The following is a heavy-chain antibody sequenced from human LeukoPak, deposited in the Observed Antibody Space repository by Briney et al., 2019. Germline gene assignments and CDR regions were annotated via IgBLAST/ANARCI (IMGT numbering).Heavy chain of an antibody. CDR2: ISSSSTYT. CDR1: GFTFSDYY. V-gene: IGHV3-11*03. CDR3: AKNIVLNVYAPIV. Sequence: GGSLRLSCAASGFTFSDYYMSWIRQAPGKGLEWVSCISSSSTYTNYADSVKGRFTISRDNSKNTLYLQMNSLGADDTAVYYCAKNIVLNVYAPIVWGQGTMVTVSS. J-gene: IGHJ3*01. D-gene: IGHD2-8*01.